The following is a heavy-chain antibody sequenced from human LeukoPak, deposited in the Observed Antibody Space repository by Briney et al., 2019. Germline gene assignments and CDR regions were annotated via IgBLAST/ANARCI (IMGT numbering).Heavy chain of an antibody. CDR1: GGSFSGYY. D-gene: IGHD6-13*01. Sequence: KPSETLSLTCAVYGGSFSGYYWSWIRQPPGKGLEWIGEINHSGSANYNPSLKSRVTISVDTSKNQFSLKLSSVTAADTAVYYCARRRQQLVLGNNCHFDYWGQGTLVTVSS. CDR2: INHSGSA. V-gene: IGHV4-34*01. CDR3: ARRRQQLVLGNNCHFDY. J-gene: IGHJ4*02.